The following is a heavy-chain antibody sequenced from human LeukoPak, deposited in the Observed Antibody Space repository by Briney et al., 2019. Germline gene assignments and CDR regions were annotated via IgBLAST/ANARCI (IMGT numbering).Heavy chain of an antibody. D-gene: IGHD2-15*01. V-gene: IGHV5-51*01. CDR3: ARSVAASYYYYYGMDV. Sequence: GESLKISCKGSGYSFTSYWIGWVRQMPGKGLEWMGIIYPGDSDTRYSPSFQGQVTTSADKSISTAYLQWSSLKASDTAMYYCARSVAASYYYYYGMDVWGQGTTVTVSS. CDR2: IYPGDSDT. CDR1: GYSFTSYW. J-gene: IGHJ6*02.